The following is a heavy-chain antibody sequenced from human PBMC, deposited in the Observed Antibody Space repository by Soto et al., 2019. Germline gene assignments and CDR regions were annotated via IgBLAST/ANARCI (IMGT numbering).Heavy chain of an antibody. J-gene: IGHJ4*02. V-gene: IGHV3-30*18. Sequence: AGGSLRLSCAASGFTFSSYGMHWVRQAPGKGLEWVAVISYDGSNKYYADSVKGRFTISRDNSKNTLYLQMNSLRAEDTAVYYCAKGVRYYDSSGYYYVSVGFDYWGQGTLVTVSS. CDR1: GFTFSSYG. D-gene: IGHD3-22*01. CDR2: ISYDGSNK. CDR3: AKGVRYYDSSGYYYVSVGFDY.